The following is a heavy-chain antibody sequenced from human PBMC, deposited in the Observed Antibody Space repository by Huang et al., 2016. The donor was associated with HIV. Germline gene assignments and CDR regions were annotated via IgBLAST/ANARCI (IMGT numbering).Heavy chain of an antibody. CDR2: IKGKSEGGTT. CDR1: GFTFSNAW. V-gene: IGHV3-15*01. D-gene: IGHD3-10*01. Sequence: EVQLVESGGGVSKPGQSRRLSCVASGFTFSNAWMTWVRQAPGKRLEWSGRIKGKSEGGTTDYAAPVQGRFIISRDDSKNRLYLQMNNLRSEDSAVYYCTTGYLWFGQIFRNKRSFDYWGQGTQVIVSS. CDR3: TTGYLWFGQIFRNKRSFDY. J-gene: IGHJ4*02.